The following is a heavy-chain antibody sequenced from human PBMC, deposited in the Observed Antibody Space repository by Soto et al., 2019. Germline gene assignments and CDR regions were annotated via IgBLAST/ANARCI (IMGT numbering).Heavy chain of an antibody. CDR2: ISSSSSTI. CDR3: ARDAHITYYYDSSGYFSRHFDY. CDR1: GFTFSSYS. V-gene: IGHV3-48*02. D-gene: IGHD3-22*01. J-gene: IGHJ4*02. Sequence: GGSLRLSCAASGFTFSSYSMNWVRQAPGKGLEWVSYISSSSSTIYYADSVKGRFTISRDNAKNSLYLQMNSLRDEDTAVYYCARDAHITYYYDSSGYFSRHFDYWGQGTLVTVSS.